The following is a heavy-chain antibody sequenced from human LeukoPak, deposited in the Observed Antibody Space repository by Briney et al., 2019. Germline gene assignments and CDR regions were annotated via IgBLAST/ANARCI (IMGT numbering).Heavy chain of an antibody. CDR1: GFTFSSYS. Sequence: GGSLRLSCAASGFTFSSYSMNWVRQAPGKGLEWVSAISGSGGSTYYADSVKGRFTLSRDNSKNTLYLQMNSLRAEDTAVYYCAKEAALRRINWFDPWGQGTLVTVSS. D-gene: IGHD6-6*01. J-gene: IGHJ5*02. CDR2: ISGSGGST. V-gene: IGHV3-23*01. CDR3: AKEAALRRINWFDP.